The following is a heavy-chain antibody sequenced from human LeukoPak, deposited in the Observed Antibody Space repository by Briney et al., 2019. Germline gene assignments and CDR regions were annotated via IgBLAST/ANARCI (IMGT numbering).Heavy chain of an antibody. CDR3: AREGVAGTGLDY. CDR2: INLSGGT. Sequence: GASVKVSCKASGYTFSMYNMHWVRQAPGQGLEWMGIINLSGGTSYAQKLQGRITMTRDTSTSTLYMELSSLRSEDTAVYYCAREGVAGTGLDYWGQGTLVTVSS. D-gene: IGHD6-13*01. V-gene: IGHV1-46*01. CDR1: GYTFSMYN. J-gene: IGHJ4*02.